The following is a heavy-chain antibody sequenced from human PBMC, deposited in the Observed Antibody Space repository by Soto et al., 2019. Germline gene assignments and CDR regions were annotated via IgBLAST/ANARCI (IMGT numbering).Heavy chain of an antibody. Sequence: QVQLVQSGAEVKQPGSSVKVSCKAAGGTFNRSAISWVRQAPGQGLEWMGGIIPFFNTANSAQKFQGRVTFTADETTATVSMALSSLRADDTASYYWARLIYLNTWPVFDYWGQGTLVTVSS. CDR2: IIPFFNTA. CDR3: ARLIYLNTWPVFDY. D-gene: IGHD3-16*02. CDR1: GGTFNRSA. V-gene: IGHV1-69*12. J-gene: IGHJ4*02.